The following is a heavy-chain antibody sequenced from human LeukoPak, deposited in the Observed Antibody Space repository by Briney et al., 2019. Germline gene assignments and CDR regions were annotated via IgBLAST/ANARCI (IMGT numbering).Heavy chain of an antibody. CDR1: GDSVSSNSAA. CDR3: ARVLGRKIRFDY. J-gene: IGHJ4*02. D-gene: IGHD1-26*01. V-gene: IGHV6-1*01. Sequence: SQTLSLTCAISGDSVSSNSAAWNWIRQSPSRGLEWLGRTYYRSKWYNEYALSVKSRITIRPDTSKNQFSLKLSSVTAADTAVYYCARVLGRKIRFDYWGQGTLVTVSS. CDR2: TYYRSKWYN.